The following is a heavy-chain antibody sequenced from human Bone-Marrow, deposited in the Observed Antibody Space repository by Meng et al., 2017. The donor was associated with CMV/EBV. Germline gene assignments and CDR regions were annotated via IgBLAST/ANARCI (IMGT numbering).Heavy chain of an antibody. V-gene: IGHV1-2*02. CDR3: ARDFGRSADY. Sequence: ASVKVSCKASGYSFAAYYMHWVRQAPGQRFEWLGWMTPNSGGPQYAQKFQGRVTMTRDTSTSTDYMELSSLTSDDTAVYYCARDFGRSADYWGQGTRVTVSS. J-gene: IGHJ4*02. D-gene: IGHD3-10*01. CDR2: MTPNSGGP. CDR1: GYSFAAYY.